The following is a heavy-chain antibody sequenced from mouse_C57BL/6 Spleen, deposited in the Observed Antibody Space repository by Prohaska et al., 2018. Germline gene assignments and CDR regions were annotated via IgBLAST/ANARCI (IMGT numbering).Heavy chain of an antibody. CDR2: INPNNGGT. V-gene: IGHV1-26*01. CDR1: GYTFTDYY. D-gene: IGHD2-4*01. J-gene: IGHJ1*03. CDR3: AVYYDYDWYFDV. Sequence: EVQLQQSGPELVKPGASVKISCKASGYTFTDYYMNWVKQSHGKSLEWIGDINPNNGGTSYNQKFKGKATLTVDKSSSTDYMELRSLTSEDSAVYYCAVYYDYDWYFDVWGTGTTVTVSS.